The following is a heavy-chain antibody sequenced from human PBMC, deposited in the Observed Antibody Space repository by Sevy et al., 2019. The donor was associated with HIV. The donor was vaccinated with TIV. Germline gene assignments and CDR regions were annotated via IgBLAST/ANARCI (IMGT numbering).Heavy chain of an antibody. CDR2: ISYDGSNK. D-gene: IGHD6-13*01. CDR3: ARDFAAAGTYYFDY. CDR1: GFTFSSYA. Sequence: GGSLRLSCAASGFTFSSYAMHWVRQAPGKGLERVAVISYDGSNKYYADSVKGRFTISRYNSKNTLYLQMKSLRAEDTAVYYCARDFAAAGTYYFDYWGQGTLVTVSS. V-gene: IGHV3-30*01. J-gene: IGHJ4*02.